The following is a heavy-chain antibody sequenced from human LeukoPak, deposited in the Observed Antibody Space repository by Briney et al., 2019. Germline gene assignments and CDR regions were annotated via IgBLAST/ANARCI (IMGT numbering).Heavy chain of an antibody. CDR2: IYYSGTS. Sequence: SETLSLTCTVSGDSISRSSYYWGWIRQPPGKGLEYIGSIYYSGTSYFNPSLRSRVTISVETSKNQFSLKVTTVTVADTAEYYCARLSSSGWFDYWGQGTLVTVSS. V-gene: IGHV4-39*01. CDR1: GDSISRSSYY. CDR3: ARLSSSGWFDY. D-gene: IGHD6-19*01. J-gene: IGHJ4*02.